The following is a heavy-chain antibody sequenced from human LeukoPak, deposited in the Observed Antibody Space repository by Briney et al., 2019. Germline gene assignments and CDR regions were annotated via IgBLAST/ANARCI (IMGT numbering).Heavy chain of an antibody. V-gene: IGHV3-21*01. CDR1: GFTFSSYN. J-gene: IGHJ4*02. CDR3: ARDRGGIAAAGTDY. D-gene: IGHD6-13*01. CDR2: ISSSSTFI. Sequence: PGGSLRLSCAASGFTFSSYNMNWVRQAPGKGLEWVSSISSSSTFIYYGDSMKGRFTISRDNAKNSLYLQMNSLRAEDTAVYYCARDRGGIAAAGTDYWGQGTLVTVSS.